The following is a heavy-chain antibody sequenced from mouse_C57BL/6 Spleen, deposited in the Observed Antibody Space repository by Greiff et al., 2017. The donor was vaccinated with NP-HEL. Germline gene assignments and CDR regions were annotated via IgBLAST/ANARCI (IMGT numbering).Heavy chain of an antibody. J-gene: IGHJ2*01. V-gene: IGHV5-9*01. CDR2: ISGGGGNT. D-gene: IGHD4-1*01. CDR3: AREAWDEGFDY. Sequence: EVQRVESGGGLVKPGGSLKLSCAASGFTFSSYTMSWVRQTPEKRLEWVATISGGGGNTYYPDSVKGRFTISRDNAKNTLYLQMSSLRSEDTALYYCAREAWDEGFDYGGQGTTLTVSS. CDR1: GFTFSSYT.